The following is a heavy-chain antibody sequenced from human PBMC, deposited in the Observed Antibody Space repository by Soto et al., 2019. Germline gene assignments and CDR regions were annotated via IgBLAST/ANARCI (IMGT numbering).Heavy chain of an antibody. CDR1: GFTFSNAW. D-gene: IGHD3-9*01. Sequence: GGSLRLSCAASGFTFSNAWMSWVRQAPGKGLEWVGRIKSKTDGGTTDYAAPVKGRFTISRDDSKNTLYLQMNSLKTEDTAVYYCTTDLDYDILTGYFIFDYWGQGTPVTVSS. CDR2: IKSKTDGGTT. V-gene: IGHV3-15*01. CDR3: TTDLDYDILTGYFIFDY. J-gene: IGHJ4*02.